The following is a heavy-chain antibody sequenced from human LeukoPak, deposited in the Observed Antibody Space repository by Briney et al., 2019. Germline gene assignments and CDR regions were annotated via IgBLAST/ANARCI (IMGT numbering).Heavy chain of an antibody. CDR1: GYTITSYA. Sequence: WASVKVSCKPSGYTITSYALSWVRQAPGQGLEWMGWISTYSGNTNYAQKLQGRITMTIETSTSTAYMELRSLRSDDTAVYYCARGGSRVVTYGNFDYWGQGTLVTVSS. CDR3: ARGGSRVVTYGNFDY. J-gene: IGHJ4*02. D-gene: IGHD2-21*02. CDR2: ISTYSGNT. V-gene: IGHV1-18*01.